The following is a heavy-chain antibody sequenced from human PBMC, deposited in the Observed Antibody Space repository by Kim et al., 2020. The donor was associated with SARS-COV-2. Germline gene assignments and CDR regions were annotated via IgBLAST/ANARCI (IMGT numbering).Heavy chain of an antibody. Sequence: NPSLKSRVTISVDTSKNQFSLKLSSVTAADTAVYYCARGRGIAAAGTLDYWGQGTLVTVSS. D-gene: IGHD6-13*01. J-gene: IGHJ4*02. V-gene: IGHV4-34*01. CDR3: ARGRGIAAAGTLDY.